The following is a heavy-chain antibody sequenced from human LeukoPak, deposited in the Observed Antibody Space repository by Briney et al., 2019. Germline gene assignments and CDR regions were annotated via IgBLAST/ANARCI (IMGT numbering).Heavy chain of an antibody. Sequence: GGSLRLSCAASGFTFSSYGMHWVRQAPGKGLEWVAFIRYDGSNKYYADSVKGRFTISRDNSKNTLYLQMNRLRAEDTAVYYCARGFYGDYKKDAFDIWGQGTMVTVSS. CDR3: ARGFYGDYKKDAFDI. J-gene: IGHJ3*02. V-gene: IGHV3-30*02. CDR2: IRYDGSNK. D-gene: IGHD4-17*01. CDR1: GFTFSSYG.